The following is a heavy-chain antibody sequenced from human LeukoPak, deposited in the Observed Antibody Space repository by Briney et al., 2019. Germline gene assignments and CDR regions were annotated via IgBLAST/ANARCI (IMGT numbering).Heavy chain of an antibody. CDR1: GGSISSSSYY. D-gene: IGHD6-19*01. Sequence: SETLSLTCTVSGGSISSSSYYWGWIRQPPGKGLEWIGRIYYSGSTYYNPSLKSRVTTSVDTSKSQFSLKLSSVTAADTAVYYCARRAVAATFDYWGQGTLVTVSS. CDR3: ARRAVAATFDY. CDR2: IYYSGST. J-gene: IGHJ4*02. V-gene: IGHV4-39*01.